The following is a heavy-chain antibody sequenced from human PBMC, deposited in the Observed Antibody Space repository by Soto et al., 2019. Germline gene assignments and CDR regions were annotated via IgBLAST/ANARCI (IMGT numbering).Heavy chain of an antibody. CDR1: GYSFGHFD. V-gene: IGHV1-8*01. CDR3: ARARCAASFDL. Sequence: QVHLVQSGAEVKKPGASVMVSCKASGYSFGHFDIHWVRKAAGQGLQWMGWASPNSGNTGYAQPFQGRISMTRDTSKCTAYMEVKSLTSADTAIYYCARARCAASFDLWGQGTLVTASS. CDR2: ASPNSGNT. D-gene: IGHD4-17*01. J-gene: IGHJ5*02.